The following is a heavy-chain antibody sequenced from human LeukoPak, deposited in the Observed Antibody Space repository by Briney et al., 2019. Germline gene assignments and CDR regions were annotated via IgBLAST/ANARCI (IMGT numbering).Heavy chain of an antibody. CDR2: ISYDGSNK. CDR1: GFTFSSYG. Sequence: GGSLRLSCAASGFTFSSYGMHWVRQAPGKGLEWVAVISYDGSNKYYADSVKGRFTISRDNSKNTLYLQMNSLRAEDTAVYYCAKGVYSSGWYWFDPWGQGTLVTVSS. CDR3: AKGVYSSGWYWFDP. J-gene: IGHJ5*02. V-gene: IGHV3-30*18. D-gene: IGHD6-19*01.